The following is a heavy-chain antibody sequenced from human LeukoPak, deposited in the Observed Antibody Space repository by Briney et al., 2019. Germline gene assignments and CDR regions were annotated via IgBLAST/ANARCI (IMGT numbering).Heavy chain of an antibody. Sequence: GGSLRLSCAASGFTFSSYWMHWVRQAPGKGLVWVSRINTDGSSTTYADSVKGRFTISRDNAKNTLYLQMNSLRAEDTAVYYCAREGYSSSWNYFDYWGQGALVTVSS. V-gene: IGHV3-74*01. J-gene: IGHJ4*02. CDR3: AREGYSSSWNYFDY. CDR2: INTDGSST. D-gene: IGHD6-13*01. CDR1: GFTFSSYW.